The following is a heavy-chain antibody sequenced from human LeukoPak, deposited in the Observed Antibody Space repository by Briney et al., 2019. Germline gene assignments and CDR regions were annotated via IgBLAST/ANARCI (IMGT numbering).Heavy chain of an antibody. V-gene: IGHV3-48*03. CDR1: AFTFGDYA. D-gene: IGHD3-10*02. J-gene: IGHJ6*04. CDR2: ISSSGSTI. CDR3: AELGITMIGGV. Sequence: GGSLRLSCTASAFTFGDYAISWVRQAPGKGLEWVSYISSSGSTIYYADSVKGRFTISRDNAKNSLYLQMNSLRAEDTAVYYCAELGITMIGGVWGKGTTVTISS.